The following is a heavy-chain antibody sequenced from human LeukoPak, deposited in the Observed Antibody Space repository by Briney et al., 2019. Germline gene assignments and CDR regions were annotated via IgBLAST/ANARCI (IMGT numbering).Heavy chain of an antibody. CDR2: IYSDGTI. J-gene: IGHJ4*02. V-gene: IGHV3-66*01. Sequence: RGSLRVSCADPVFTLSRTYMSSVCQVPGKGLEWVSVIYSDGTISYADSVKGRFTISRDNSENTLYLQMNSLRVEDTAVYYCAREVGGGASGQWGQGTLVTVSS. D-gene: IGHD3-16*01. CDR3: AREVGGGASGQ. CDR1: VFTLSRTY.